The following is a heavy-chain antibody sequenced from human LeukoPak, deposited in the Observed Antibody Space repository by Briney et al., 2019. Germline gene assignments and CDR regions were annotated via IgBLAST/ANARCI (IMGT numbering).Heavy chain of an antibody. V-gene: IGHV1-2*06. Sequence: GASVKVSCKASGYTFTGYYIHWVRQAPGQGLEWMGRINPNSGGTNYAQKFQGRVTMTRDTSISTAYMELSRLRSDDTAVYYCARSYSSSWYYFDYWGQGTLVTVSS. D-gene: IGHD6-13*01. CDR3: ARSYSSSWYYFDY. CDR1: GYTFTGYY. CDR2: INPNSGGT. J-gene: IGHJ4*02.